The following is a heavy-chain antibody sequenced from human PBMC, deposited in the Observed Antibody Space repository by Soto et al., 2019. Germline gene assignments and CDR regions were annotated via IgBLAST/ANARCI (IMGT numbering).Heavy chain of an antibody. Sequence: LRRSCEAVGYTSNVYALHWVRQAAGKGLEWVSGIYWNSDRIDYADSVKDRFTISRDNAKNSLYQQINSLRAEETAFDYCRTDQTPGWADYWGQGTPVTVSS. CDR2: IYWNSDRI. J-gene: IGHJ4*02. D-gene: IGHD1-26*01. CDR1: GYTSNVYA. V-gene: IGHV3-9*02. CDR3: RTDQTPGWADY.